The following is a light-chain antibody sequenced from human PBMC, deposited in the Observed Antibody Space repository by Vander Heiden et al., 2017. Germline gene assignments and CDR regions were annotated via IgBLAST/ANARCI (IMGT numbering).Light chain of an antibody. J-gene: IGLJ1*01. CDR1: SSDIGYYNY. V-gene: IGLV2-14*03. CDR2: DVS. CDR3: SSYTSSDTYV. Sequence: QSALTQPAPVSGSPGQSIAISCTGTSSDIGYYNYVSWYQQHPGKVPKLIIYDVSNRPSGVSSRFSGSKSGSTASLTISGLQAEDEADDYCSSYTSSDTYVFGSGTKVTVL.